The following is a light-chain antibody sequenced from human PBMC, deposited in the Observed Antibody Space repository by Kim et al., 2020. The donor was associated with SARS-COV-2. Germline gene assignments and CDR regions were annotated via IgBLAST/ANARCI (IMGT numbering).Light chain of an antibody. Sequence: GSPGQTARSDCSGDRLGEKYACWYQQEPGQSPGLVVYQDSKRPSGIPERFSGSNSGNTATLTISGTQAMDEADYYCQAWDSSTVVFGGGTQLTVL. CDR3: QAWDSSTVV. CDR2: QDS. J-gene: IGLJ2*01. V-gene: IGLV3-1*01. CDR1: RLGEKY.